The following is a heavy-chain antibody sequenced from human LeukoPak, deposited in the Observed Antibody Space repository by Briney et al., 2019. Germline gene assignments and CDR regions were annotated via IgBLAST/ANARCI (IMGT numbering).Heavy chain of an antibody. CDR3: ARDLPYYYDSSGYGYYFDY. V-gene: IGHV1-69*06. J-gene: IGHJ4*02. CDR2: IIPIFGTA. D-gene: IGHD3-22*01. Sequence: GASVKVSCKASGGTFSSYAISWVRQAPGQGLEWMGGIIPIFGTANYAQKFQGRVTITADKSTSTAYMELSSLRSEDTAVYYCARDLPYYYDSSGYGYYFDYWGQGTLVTVSS. CDR1: GGTFSSYA.